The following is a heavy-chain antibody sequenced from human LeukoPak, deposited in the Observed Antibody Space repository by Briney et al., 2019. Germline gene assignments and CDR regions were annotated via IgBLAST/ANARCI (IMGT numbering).Heavy chain of an antibody. J-gene: IGHJ5*02. CDR1: GYTFTSYD. V-gene: IGHV1-8*01. D-gene: IGHD1-26*01. CDR2: MNPNSGNT. CDR3: ESALQGIVVLSPWFDH. Sequence: GASVRVSCTASGYTFTSYDINWVRQAPGQGLEWIAWMNPNSGNTYYAHTVQGRFTITRNTAISTAYMQMNSLRSEDTAVYYCESALQGIVVLSPWFDHWGQGTLVTVSS.